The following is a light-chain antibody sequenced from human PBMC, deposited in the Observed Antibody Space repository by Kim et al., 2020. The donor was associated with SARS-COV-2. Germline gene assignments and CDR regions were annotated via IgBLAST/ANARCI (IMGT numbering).Light chain of an antibody. Sequence: DIVMTQSPDSLAVSLGERATINCKSSQSVLYSSNNKNYLAWYQQKPGQPPKLLIYWASTRESGVPDRFSGSGSGTDFTLTISSLQAEDVAVYYCQQDYSTPHTFGQGTKLEI. CDR1: QSVLYSSNNKNY. J-gene: IGKJ2*01. CDR3: QQDYSTPHT. CDR2: WAS. V-gene: IGKV4-1*01.